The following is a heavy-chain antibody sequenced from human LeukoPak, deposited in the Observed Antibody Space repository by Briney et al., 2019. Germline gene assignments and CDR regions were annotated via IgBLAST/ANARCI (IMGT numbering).Heavy chain of an antibody. D-gene: IGHD4-11*01. V-gene: IGHV3-33*06. J-gene: IGHJ4*02. CDR2: IWNDGSNK. CDR1: GFTFSHYG. CDR3: TNDAQRGFDYSNYLVY. Sequence: PGRSLRLSCAASGFTFSHYGMHWVSHAPDRGLEWVAVIWNDGSNKYYADSVKGRFTISRDNSQNTVDLHMNSLRAEDTAVYYCTNDAQRGFDYSNYLVYWGEGTLVTVSS.